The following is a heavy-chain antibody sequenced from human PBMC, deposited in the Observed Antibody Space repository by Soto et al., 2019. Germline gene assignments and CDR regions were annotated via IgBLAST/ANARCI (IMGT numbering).Heavy chain of an antibody. D-gene: IGHD3-3*01. Sequence: QVQLEESGGGVVQPGKSLRLSCAASGFTFSSYPMYWVRQSPGKGLEWVALISYDGSSKFHADSVKGRFTISRDNSKNTRYLQMNSLSAEDTAMYYCARDVASRYDFWGGYGGVDFASGGGQGTLVTVSS. CDR2: ISYDGSSK. V-gene: IGHV3-30-3*01. J-gene: IGHJ4*02. CDR1: GFTFSSYP. CDR3: ARDVASRYDFWGGYGGVDFASG.